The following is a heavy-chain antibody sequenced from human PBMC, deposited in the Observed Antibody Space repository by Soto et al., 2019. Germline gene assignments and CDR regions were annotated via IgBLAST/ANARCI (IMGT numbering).Heavy chain of an antibody. J-gene: IGHJ5*02. V-gene: IGHV4-59*01. Sequence: QVQLQESCPGLVKPSETLSLTCTVSGGSISSYYWSWIRQPPGKGLEWIGYIYYSGSTNYNPSLKSRVTISVDTSKNQFSLKLSSVTAADTAVYYCARVAWEHYDMAWFDPWGQGTLVTVSS. CDR3: ARVAWEHYDMAWFDP. CDR1: GGSISSYY. CDR2: IYYSGST. D-gene: IGHD3-22*01.